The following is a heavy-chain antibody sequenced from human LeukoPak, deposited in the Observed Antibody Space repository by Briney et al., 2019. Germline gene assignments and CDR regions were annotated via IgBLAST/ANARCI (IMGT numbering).Heavy chain of an antibody. CDR2: IYSGGTT. CDR1: GFEIIDNY. Sequence: GGSLRLSCSASGFEIIDNYMTWVRQTAGKGPEWLSVIYSGGTTYYADSVKGRFTISRDSSKNTVSLQMNDLRGEDTAVYYCARLSPSGFDGAFEIWGRGTRVTVSS. V-gene: IGHV3-53*03. D-gene: IGHD3-3*01. CDR3: ARLSPSGFDGAFEI. J-gene: IGHJ3*02.